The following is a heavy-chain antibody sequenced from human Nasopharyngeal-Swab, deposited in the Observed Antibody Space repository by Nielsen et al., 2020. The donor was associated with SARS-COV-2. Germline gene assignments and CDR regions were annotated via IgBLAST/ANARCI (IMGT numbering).Heavy chain of an antibody. D-gene: IGHD3-10*01. CDR1: GYTLTGYY. CDR3: ARDGYYGSGSSMDV. V-gene: IGHV1-2*04. Sequence: ASVKVSCKASGYTLTGYYMHWVRQAPGQGLEWMGWINPNSGGTNYAQKFQGWVTMTRDTSISTAYMELSRLRSDDTAVYYCARDGYYGSGSSMDVWGKGTTVTVSS. J-gene: IGHJ6*04. CDR2: INPNSGGT.